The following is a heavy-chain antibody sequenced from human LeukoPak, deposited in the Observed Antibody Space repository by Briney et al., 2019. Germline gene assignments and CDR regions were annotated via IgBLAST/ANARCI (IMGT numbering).Heavy chain of an antibody. Sequence: SVKVSCKASGGTFSGYAISWVRQAPGQGLEWMGRIIPILGIANYAQKFQGRVTITADKSTSTAYMELSSLRSEDTAVYYCARDRYCSGGSCYSYYYGMDVWGQGTTVTVSS. J-gene: IGHJ6*02. CDR2: IIPILGIA. CDR1: GGTFSGYA. D-gene: IGHD2-15*01. V-gene: IGHV1-69*04. CDR3: ARDRYCSGGSCYSYYYGMDV.